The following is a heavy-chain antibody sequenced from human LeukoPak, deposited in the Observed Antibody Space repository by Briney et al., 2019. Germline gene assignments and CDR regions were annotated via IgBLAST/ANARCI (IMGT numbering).Heavy chain of an antibody. Sequence: GGSLRLPCAASGFTFSTFWMNWVRQAPGKGLEWVASLKQDGSEKYYVDSVKGRFTISRDNAKNSLYLQMTSLRAEDTAVYYCARDRNSDFWSGYYTNYFDYWGQGTLVTVSS. CDR3: ARDRNSDFWSGYYTNYFDY. CDR1: GFTFSTFW. J-gene: IGHJ4*02. V-gene: IGHV3-7*01. D-gene: IGHD3-3*01. CDR2: LKQDGSEK.